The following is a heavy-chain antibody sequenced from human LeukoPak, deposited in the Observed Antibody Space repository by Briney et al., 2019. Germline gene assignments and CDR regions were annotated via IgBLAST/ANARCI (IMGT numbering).Heavy chain of an antibody. CDR1: GGSFSGYY. CDR3: AREGSYYDSSGLYYMDV. CDR2: INHSGST. J-gene: IGHJ6*03. Sequence: PSETLSLTCAVYGGSFSGYYWSWIRQPPGKGLEWIGEINHSGSTNCNPSLKSRVTISVDTSKNQFSLKLSSVTAADTAVYYCAREGSYYDSSGLYYMDVWGKGTTVTVSS. V-gene: IGHV4-34*01. D-gene: IGHD3-22*01.